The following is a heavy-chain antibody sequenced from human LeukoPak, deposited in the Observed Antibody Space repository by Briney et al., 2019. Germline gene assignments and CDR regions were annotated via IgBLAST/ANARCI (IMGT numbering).Heavy chain of an antibody. D-gene: IGHD6-19*01. CDR1: GFTFSTYW. V-gene: IGHV3-74*01. J-gene: IGHJ4*02. Sequence: PGGSLRLSCAASGFTFSTYWMHWVRQAPGKGLVWVSRINSDGSSRTYADSVKGRFTISRDNAKNTLYLQMNSLRAEDTAVYYCAGVSPQWLIPPDYWGQGTLVTVYS. CDR3: AGVSPQWLIPPDY. CDR2: INSDGSSR.